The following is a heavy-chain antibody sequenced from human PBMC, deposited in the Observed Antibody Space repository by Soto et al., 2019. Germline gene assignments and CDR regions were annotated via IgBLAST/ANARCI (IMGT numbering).Heavy chain of an antibody. Sequence: QVQLVESGGGVVQPGRSLRLSCAASGFTFSSYAMHWVRQAPGKGLEWVAVISYDGSNKYYADSVKGRFTISGDNSKNTLYLQMNSLRAEDTAVYYCARRVCYDYSYYFDYWGQGTLVTVSS. D-gene: IGHD5-12*01. CDR1: GFTFSSYA. V-gene: IGHV3-30-3*01. CDR2: ISYDGSNK. CDR3: ARRVCYDYSYYFDY. J-gene: IGHJ4*02.